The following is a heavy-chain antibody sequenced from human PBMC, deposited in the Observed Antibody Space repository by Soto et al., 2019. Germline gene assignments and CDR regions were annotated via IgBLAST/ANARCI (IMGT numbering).Heavy chain of an antibody. CDR1: GGSISSGGYY. Sequence: QVQLQESGPGLVKPSPTLSLTCTVSGGSISSGGYYWSWIRQHPGKGLEWIGFIHYTGSTYYTPSVKSRVTIAEDTTKNQFALKLSFVLAADTVVDHGAGETQYSAYDYGFDIWGQGTMVTVSS. CDR2: IHYTGST. CDR3: AGETQYSAYDYGFDI. V-gene: IGHV4-31*03. J-gene: IGHJ3*02. D-gene: IGHD5-12*01.